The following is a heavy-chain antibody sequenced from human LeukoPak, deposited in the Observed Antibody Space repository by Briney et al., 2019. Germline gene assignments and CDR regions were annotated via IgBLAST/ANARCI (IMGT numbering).Heavy chain of an antibody. CDR3: ARDEGGIGSSNWHARKAEIPYWFDP. V-gene: IGHV3-21*01. Sequence: GGSLRLSCAASGFTFSSYSMNWVRQAPGKGLEWVSSISSSSSYIYYADSVKGRFTISRDNAKNSLYLQMNSLRAEDTAVYYCARDEGGIGSSNWHARKAEIPYWFDPWGQGTLVTVSS. D-gene: IGHD6-13*01. J-gene: IGHJ5*02. CDR1: GFTFSSYS. CDR2: ISSSSSYI.